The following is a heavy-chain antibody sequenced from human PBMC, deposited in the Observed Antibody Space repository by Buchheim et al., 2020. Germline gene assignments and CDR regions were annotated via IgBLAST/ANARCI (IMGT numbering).Heavy chain of an antibody. Sequence: QVQLVQSGTEVKKPGASVKVSCKASGYTFTSYYIHWVRQAPGQGLEWMGISNPSGGSKYAQRFQGRVTMTRDTSTSTVYMELSSLRSEDTAVYYCARDSSGSPFDYWGQGTL. CDR3: ARDSSGSPFDY. V-gene: IGHV1-46*01. D-gene: IGHD3-22*01. J-gene: IGHJ4*02. CDR2: SNPSGGSK. CDR1: GYTFTSYY.